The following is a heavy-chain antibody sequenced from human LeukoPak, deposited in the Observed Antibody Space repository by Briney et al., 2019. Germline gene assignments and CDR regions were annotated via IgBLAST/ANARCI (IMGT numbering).Heavy chain of an antibody. D-gene: IGHD3-9*01. J-gene: IGHJ4*02. CDR2: IYYSGST. Sequence: SETLSLTCTVSGGSISSSSYYWGWIRQPPGKGLEWIGSIYYSGSTYYNPSLKSRVTISVDTPKNQFSLKLSSVTAADTAVYYCASLEYYDILTGYQTTRFEDWGQGTLVTVSS. V-gene: IGHV4-39*07. CDR1: GGSISSSSYY. CDR3: ASLEYYDILTGYQTTRFED.